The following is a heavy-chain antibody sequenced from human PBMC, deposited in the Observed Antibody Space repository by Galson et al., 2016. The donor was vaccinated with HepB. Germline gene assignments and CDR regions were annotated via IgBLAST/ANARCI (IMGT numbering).Heavy chain of an antibody. CDR3: ARDAYDFWSGYVGGWFDP. V-gene: IGHV7-4-1*02. CDR2: INTNTGNP. D-gene: IGHD3-3*01. CDR1: GYTFTHYA. J-gene: IGHJ5*02. Sequence: SVKVSCKASGYTFTHYAMNWVRQAPGQGLEWMGWINTNTGNPTYAQGFTGRFVFSLDASVSTTYLQISSLKAEDTAFYYCARDAYDFWSGYVGGWFDPWGQGTLVTVSS.